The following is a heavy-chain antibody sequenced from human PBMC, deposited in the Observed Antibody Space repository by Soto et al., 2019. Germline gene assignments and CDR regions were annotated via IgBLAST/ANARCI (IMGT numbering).Heavy chain of an antibody. CDR2: INPNSGGT. CDR1: GYTFTGYY. J-gene: IGHJ6*02. Sequence: GSVKVSCKASGYTFTGYYMHWVRQAPGQGLEWMGWINPNSGGTNYAQKFQGRVTMTRDTSISTAYMELSRLRSDDTAVYYCARAKGGVVAAPYYYGMDVWGQGTTVTVYS. D-gene: IGHD2-15*01. V-gene: IGHV1-2*02. CDR3: ARAKGGVVAAPYYYGMDV.